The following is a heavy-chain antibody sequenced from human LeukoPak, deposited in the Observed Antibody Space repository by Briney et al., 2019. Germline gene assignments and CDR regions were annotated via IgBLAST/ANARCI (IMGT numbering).Heavy chain of an antibody. CDR1: GGTFSSYA. V-gene: IGHV1-69*13. D-gene: IGHD2-15*01. CDR2: IIPIFGTA. CDR3: ARDPDEVAGSYGMDV. J-gene: IGHJ6*02. Sequence: EASVKVSCTASGGTFSSYAISWVRQAPGQGLEWMGGIIPIFGTANYAQKFQGRVTITADESTSAAYMELSSLRSEDTAVYYCARDPDEVAGSYGMDVWGQGTTVTVSS.